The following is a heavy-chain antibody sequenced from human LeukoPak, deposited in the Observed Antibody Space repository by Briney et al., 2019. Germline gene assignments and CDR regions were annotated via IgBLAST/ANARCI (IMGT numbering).Heavy chain of an antibody. CDR3: ARGAWFGSDYTALYYFDY. J-gene: IGHJ4*02. CDR2: MNPNSGNT. Sequence: ASMKVSCKTSGYTFTSYDINWVRQATGEGLEWVGWMNPNSGNTGYAQKFLDRVSMTRNASISTAYMELSSLRSEDTAVYYCARGAWFGSDYTALYYFDYWGQGTLVTVSS. D-gene: IGHD3-16*01. V-gene: IGHV1-8*01. CDR1: GYTFTSYD.